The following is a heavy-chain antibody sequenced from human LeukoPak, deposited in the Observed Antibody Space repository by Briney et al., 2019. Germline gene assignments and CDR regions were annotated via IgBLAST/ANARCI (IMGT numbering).Heavy chain of an antibody. CDR1: GFTFSSYG. Sequence: GRSLRLSCAASGFTFSSYGMHWVRQAPGKGLEWVAVISYDGSNKYYADSVKGRFTISRDNSKNTLYLQMNSLRAEDTAVYYCALTSGVVVAATALDYWGQGTLVTVSS. CDR3: ALTSGVVVAATALDY. CDR2: ISYDGSNK. J-gene: IGHJ4*02. V-gene: IGHV3-30*03. D-gene: IGHD2-15*01.